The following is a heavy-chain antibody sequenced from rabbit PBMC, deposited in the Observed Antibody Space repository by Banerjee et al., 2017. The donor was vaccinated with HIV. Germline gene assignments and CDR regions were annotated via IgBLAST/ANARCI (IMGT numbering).Heavy chain of an antibody. CDR3: ARAPYGDYNTFNL. J-gene: IGHJ4*01. V-gene: IGHV1S45*01. CDR1: GFTISSSWD. D-gene: IGHD2-1*01. CDR2: ISAGSGST. Sequence: QEQLVESGGGLVQPEGSLALTCKASGFTISSSWDMCWVRQAPGKGLEWIASISAGSGSTYYASWAKGRFTISKTSSTTVTLQMTSLTAADTATYFCARAPYGDYNTFNLWGPGTLVTVS.